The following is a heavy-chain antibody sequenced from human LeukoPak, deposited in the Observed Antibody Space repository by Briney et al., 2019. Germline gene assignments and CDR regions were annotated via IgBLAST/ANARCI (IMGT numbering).Heavy chain of an antibody. CDR2: IYPGDSDT. CDR3: ARSYGNSLDY. D-gene: IGHD4-11*01. CDR1: GYRFANYW. J-gene: IGHJ4*02. Sequence: GESLKISCKGSGYRFANYWIGWVRQMPGKGLEWMGIIYPGDSDTRYSPSFQGQVTISADKSISTAYLQWSGLKASDTAMYYCARSYGNSLDYWGQGTLVTVSS. V-gene: IGHV5-51*01.